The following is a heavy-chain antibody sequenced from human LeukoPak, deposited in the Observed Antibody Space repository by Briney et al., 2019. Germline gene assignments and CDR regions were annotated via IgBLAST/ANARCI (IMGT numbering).Heavy chain of an antibody. J-gene: IGHJ6*02. CDR2: ISAYNGDT. V-gene: IGHV1-18*04. CDR3: ARDASLLCRESYPSVGRFFLGYYYYYGMDV. Sequence: GASVKVSCKASGYTLTSYGISWVRQAPGQGLEWMGWISAYNGDTNYAQKLQGRVTMTTDTSTSTAYMELSSLRSDDPAVYYCARDASLLCRESYPSVGRFFLGYYYYYGMDVWGQGTTVTVSS. CDR1: GYTLTSYG. D-gene: IGHD2-21*01.